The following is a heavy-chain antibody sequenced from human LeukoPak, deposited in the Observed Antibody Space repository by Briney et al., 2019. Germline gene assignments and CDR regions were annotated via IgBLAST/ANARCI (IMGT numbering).Heavy chain of an antibody. D-gene: IGHD2-21*01. V-gene: IGHV3-33*06. CDR3: AKLAGGGGDAYYYYMDV. CDR1: GFTFSSYD. Sequence: GRSLRLSCAASGFTFSSYDMHWVRQAPGKGLEWVAVIWYDGSNKYYADSVKGRFTISRDNSKNTLYLQMNSLRAEGTAVYYCAKLAGGGGDAYYYYMDVWGKGTTVTVSS. CDR2: IWYDGSNK. J-gene: IGHJ6*03.